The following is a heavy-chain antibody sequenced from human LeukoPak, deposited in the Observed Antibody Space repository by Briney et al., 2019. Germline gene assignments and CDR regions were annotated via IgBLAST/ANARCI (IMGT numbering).Heavy chain of an antibody. CDR2: VNAGNGNT. V-gene: IGHV1-3*01. CDR1: GYTFTTYA. D-gene: IGHD2-2*01. J-gene: IGHJ5*01. Sequence: GASVKVSCTASGYTFTTYAMHWVRQAPGHRLEWMGWVNAGNGNTKYSQKFQGRVTITRDTSASTAYMELSSLRSEDTAVYYCARVPKIVVGPAVNWFDSWGQGTLVTVSA. CDR3: ARVPKIVVGPAVNWFDS.